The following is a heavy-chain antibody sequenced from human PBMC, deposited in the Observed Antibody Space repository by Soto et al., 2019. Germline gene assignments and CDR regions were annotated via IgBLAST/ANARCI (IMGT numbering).Heavy chain of an antibody. D-gene: IGHD2-21*01. CDR2: IIPVFGTT. CDR1: GDTFKNHG. V-gene: IGHV1-69*06. J-gene: IGHJ3*01. CDR3: ARDTAELYSTEPSRAFDV. Sequence: QEQLVQSGAEVKKPGASVKVSCRASGDTFKNHGISWLRQAPGQGLEWRGSIIPVFGTTNYAQKSRGRLPLTADKVTPKAYMELSGLTSEDTAVYFCARDTAELYSTEPSRAFDVWGQGTLITVSS.